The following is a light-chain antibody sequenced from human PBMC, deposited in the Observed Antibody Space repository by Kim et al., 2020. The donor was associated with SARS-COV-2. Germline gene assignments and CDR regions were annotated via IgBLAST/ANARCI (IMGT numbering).Light chain of an antibody. V-gene: IGLV2-14*03. CDR1: SSNVGGYNY. J-gene: IGLJ3*02. CDR2: DVG. CDR3: SSYTTTTTRV. Sequence: QSALTQPASVSGSPGQSITISCTGTSSNVGGYNYVSWYQQHPGKDPKLMIYDVGTRPSGVSDRFSGSKSGNTASLTISGLQTEDEADYYCSSYTTTTTRVFGGGTQLTVL.